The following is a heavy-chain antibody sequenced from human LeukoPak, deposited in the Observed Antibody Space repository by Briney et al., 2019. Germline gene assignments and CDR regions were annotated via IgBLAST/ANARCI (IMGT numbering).Heavy chain of an antibody. CDR3: ARGKKYGLNWFDP. CDR1: GGSISSYY. D-gene: IGHD2-2*01. CDR2: IYYSGST. J-gene: IGHJ5*02. Sequence: ASETLSLTCTVSGGSISSYYWSWLRQPPGKGLEWIGYIYYSGSTNYNPSLKSRATISVDTSKNQFSLKLSSVTAADTAVYYCARGKKYGLNWFDPWGQGTLVTVSS. V-gene: IGHV4-59*01.